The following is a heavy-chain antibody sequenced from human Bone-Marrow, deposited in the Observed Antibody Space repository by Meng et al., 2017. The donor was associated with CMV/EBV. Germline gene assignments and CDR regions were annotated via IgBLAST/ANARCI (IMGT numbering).Heavy chain of an antibody. Sequence: GESLKISCAVSGFTFSSYSMNWVRQAPGKGLEWVSSISSSSSYIYYADSVKGRFTISRDNAKNSLYLQMNSLRAEDKAVYYCARGVEMATITCPIGSLNWFDPWGQGTLVTVSS. V-gene: IGHV3-21*01. D-gene: IGHD5-24*01. CDR1: GFTFSSYS. CDR2: ISSSSSYI. J-gene: IGHJ5*02. CDR3: ARGVEMATITCPIGSLNWFDP.